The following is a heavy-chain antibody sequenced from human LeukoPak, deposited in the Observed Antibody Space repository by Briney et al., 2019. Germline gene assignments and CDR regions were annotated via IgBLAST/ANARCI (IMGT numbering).Heavy chain of an antibody. D-gene: IGHD6-19*01. V-gene: IGHV3-9*01. J-gene: IGHJ4*02. CDR2: ISWNSGSI. CDR1: GFTFSSYW. Sequence: PGGSLRLSCAASGFTFSSYWMHWVRQAPGKGLEWVSGISWNSGSIGYADSVKGRFTISRDNAKNSLYLQMNSLRAEDTALYYCARDTFRSIAVAIDYWGEGTLVTVSS. CDR3: ARDTFRSIAVAIDY.